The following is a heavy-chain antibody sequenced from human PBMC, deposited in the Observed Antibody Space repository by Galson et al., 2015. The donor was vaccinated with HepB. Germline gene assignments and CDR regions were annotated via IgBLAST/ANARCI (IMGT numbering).Heavy chain of an antibody. CDR2: FDPEDGET. CDR1: GYTLTELS. J-gene: IGHJ3*02. Sequence: SVKVSCKVSGYTLTELSMHWVRQAPGKGLEWMGGFDPEDGETIYAQKFQGRVTMTEDTSTDTAYMELSSLRSEDTAVYYCATEPVGATWHDAFDIWSQGTMVTVSS. CDR3: ATEPVGATWHDAFDI. V-gene: IGHV1-24*01. D-gene: IGHD1-26*01.